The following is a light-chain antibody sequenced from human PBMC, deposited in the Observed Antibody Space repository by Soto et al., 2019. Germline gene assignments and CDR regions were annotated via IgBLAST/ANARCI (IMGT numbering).Light chain of an antibody. CDR2: GAS. J-gene: IGKJ5*01. V-gene: IGKV3-20*01. Sequence: EIVLTQSPGTLSLSPGERATLSCRASQSLPNRYLAWYQQKPGQAPRFVIWGASNRAAGIPDRFSGSGSGTDFSLTISRLEPEDCAVYYCQQYDDSPRITFGQGTRLEMK. CDR1: QSLPNRY. CDR3: QQYDDSPRIT.